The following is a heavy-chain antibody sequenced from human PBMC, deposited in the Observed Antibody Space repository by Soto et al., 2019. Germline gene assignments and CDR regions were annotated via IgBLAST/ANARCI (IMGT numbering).Heavy chain of an antibody. CDR3: VRGSEDSYPGSRIFDF. V-gene: IGHV3-23*01. CDR2: ITDTGGDA. D-gene: IGHD3-10*01. J-gene: IGHJ4*02. CDR1: GLTFGSRA. Sequence: RRLSCVASGLTFGSRAMSWVRQSPGEGLEWVSTITDTGGDAKYADSVRGRFAISRDNSKNTLYLQMSALRAEDSAIYFCVRGSEDSYPGSRIFDFWGRGTLVTVSS.